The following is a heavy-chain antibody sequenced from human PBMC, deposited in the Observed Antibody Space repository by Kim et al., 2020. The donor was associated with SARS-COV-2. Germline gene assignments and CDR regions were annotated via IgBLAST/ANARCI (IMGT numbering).Heavy chain of an antibody. CDR2: ISYDGSNK. V-gene: IGHV3-30*18. CDR3: AKNWRTFDY. J-gene: IGHJ4*01. D-gene: IGHD1-1*01. Sequence: GGSLRLSCAASGFTFSSYGMHWVRQAPGKGLEWVAVISYDGSNKYYADSVKGRFTISRDNSKNTLYLQMNSLRAEDTAVYYCAKNWRTFDYWGHGTLVTVSS. CDR1: GFTFSSYG.